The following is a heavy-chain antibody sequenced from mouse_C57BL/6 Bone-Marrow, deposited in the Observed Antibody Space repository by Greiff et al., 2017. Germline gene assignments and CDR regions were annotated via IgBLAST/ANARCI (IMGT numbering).Heavy chain of an antibody. CDR3: ARALYYDYSWFAN. CDR2: ILPGSGST. Sequence: VQLQQSGAELMQPGASVKLSCTATGYTFTGYWIEWVKQRPGHGLEWIGEILPGSGSTNYNEKFKGKATFTADTSSNTAYVQLSSLTTEDSTIYYCARALYYDYSWFANWGQGTLVTVSA. CDR1: GYTFTGYW. J-gene: IGHJ3*01. D-gene: IGHD2-4*01. V-gene: IGHV1-9*01.